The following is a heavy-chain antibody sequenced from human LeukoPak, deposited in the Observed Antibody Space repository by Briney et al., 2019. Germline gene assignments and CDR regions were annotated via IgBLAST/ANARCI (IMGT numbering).Heavy chain of an antibody. J-gene: IGHJ3*02. V-gene: IGHV1-2*02. Sequence: ASVKVSCKASGYTFTGYYMHWVRQAPGQGLEWMGWINLNSGGTNYAQKFQGRVTMTRDASTSTAYMDLSRLRSDDTAVYYCAREGGYSSSWRAFDIWGQGTMVTVSS. D-gene: IGHD6-6*01. CDR2: INLNSGGT. CDR3: AREGGYSSSWRAFDI. CDR1: GYTFTGYY.